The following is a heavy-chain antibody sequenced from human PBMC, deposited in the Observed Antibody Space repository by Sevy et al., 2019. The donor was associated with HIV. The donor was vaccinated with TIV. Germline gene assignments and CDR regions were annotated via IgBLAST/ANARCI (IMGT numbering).Heavy chain of an antibody. J-gene: IGHJ4*02. Sequence: ASVKVSCKASGDTFTNNYLHWVRQAPGQGLEWMGIIDPSGGNASYAQKFQGRVSMTRDTSTSTVHMDLSSLRPEDTAVYYCVRADPAQHFDSWGQGTLVTVSS. CDR1: GDTFTNNY. V-gene: IGHV1-46*01. CDR2: IDPSGGNA. CDR3: VRADPAQHFDS.